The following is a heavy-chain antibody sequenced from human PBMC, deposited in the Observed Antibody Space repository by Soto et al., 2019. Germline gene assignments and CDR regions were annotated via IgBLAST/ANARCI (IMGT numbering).Heavy chain of an antibody. V-gene: IGHV4-30-4*01. CDR1: GGSISSGDYY. CDR3: ARAVSGIYYDS. Sequence: SETLSLTCTVSGGSISSGDYYWCWIRQPPGKGLEWIGYIYYSGSTYYNPSLKSRVTISVDTSKNQFSLKLSSVTAADTAVYYCARAVSGIYYDSWGQGTPVTVPS. CDR2: IYYSGST. J-gene: IGHJ4*02. D-gene: IGHD1-26*01.